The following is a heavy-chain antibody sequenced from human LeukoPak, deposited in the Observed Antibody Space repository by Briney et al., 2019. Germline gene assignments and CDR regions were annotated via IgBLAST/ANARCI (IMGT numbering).Heavy chain of an antibody. V-gene: IGHV4-59*01. CDR2: IYYSGST. CDR3: ARSVLFDP. J-gene: IGHJ5*02. Sequence: SETLSLTCTVSGDSIRSYYWSWIRQPPGKGLEWIGYIYYSGSTSYNPSLKGRVTMSVDTSKNQFSLKLSSVTAADTAVYYCARSVLFDPWGQGTLVTASS. CDR1: GDSIRSYY.